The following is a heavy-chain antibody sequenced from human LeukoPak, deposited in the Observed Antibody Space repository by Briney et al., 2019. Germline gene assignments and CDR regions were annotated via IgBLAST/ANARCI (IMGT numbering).Heavy chain of an antibody. CDR1: GYSISSGYY. CDR2: IYYSGST. D-gene: IGHD3-10*01. Sequence: PSETLSLTCAVSGYSISSGYYWGWIRQPPGKGLEWIGYIYYSGSTNYNPSLKSRVTISVDTSKNQFSLKLSSVTAADTAVYYCARGLYYYGSGSYFFDPWGQGALVTVSS. CDR3: ARGLYYYGSGSYFFDP. J-gene: IGHJ5*02. V-gene: IGHV4-61*01.